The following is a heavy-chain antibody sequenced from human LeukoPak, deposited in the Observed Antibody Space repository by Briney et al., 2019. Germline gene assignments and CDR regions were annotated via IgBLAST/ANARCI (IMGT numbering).Heavy chain of an antibody. J-gene: IGHJ4*02. Sequence: PGGSLRLSCAASGFTFSSYGMHRVRQAPGKGLEWVAVISYDGTNKYYADSVKGRLAISRDNSKNTLYLQMNSLRAEDTAVYYCAKADSYGSGSYYLLDYWGQGTLVTVSS. CDR1: GFTFSSYG. V-gene: IGHV3-30*18. D-gene: IGHD3-10*01. CDR3: AKADSYGSGSYYLLDY. CDR2: ISYDGTNK.